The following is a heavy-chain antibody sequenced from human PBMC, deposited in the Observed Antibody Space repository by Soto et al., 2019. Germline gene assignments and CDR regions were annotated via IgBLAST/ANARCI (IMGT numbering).Heavy chain of an antibody. CDR2: ISSSSSYT. D-gene: IGHD6-13*01. J-gene: IGHJ4*02. V-gene: IGHV3-11*05. CDR3: ARSRTSSWSHFEY. CDR1: GFTFSDYY. Sequence: QVQLVESGGGLVKPGGSLRLSCAASGFTFSDYYMNWIRQAPGKGLEWVSFISSSSSYTNYADSVMGRFTISRDNANNLVFLQMNSLRAEDTAVYYCARSRTSSWSHFEYWGQGTLATVSS.